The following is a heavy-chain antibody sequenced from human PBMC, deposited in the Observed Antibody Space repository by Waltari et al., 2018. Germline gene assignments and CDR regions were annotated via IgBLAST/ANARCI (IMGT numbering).Heavy chain of an antibody. D-gene: IGHD2-8*02. V-gene: IGHV3-33*06. CDR2: IWYDGSYK. CDR1: GFTFSRYA. J-gene: IGHJ4*02. Sequence: QVQLVESGGGVVQPGRSLRLSCAASGFTFSRYAMHWVRQAPGKGRGVVAVIWYDGSYKVYADSVKCRFSITRDNPKNTLHLQMDSLGAEDSAIYYCAKDGSASRLVRYYLDSWGPGTLVTVSS. CDR3: AKDGSASRLVRYYLDS.